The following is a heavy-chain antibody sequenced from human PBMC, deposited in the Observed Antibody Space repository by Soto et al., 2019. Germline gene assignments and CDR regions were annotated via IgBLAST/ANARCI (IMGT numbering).Heavy chain of an antibody. CDR1: GFTVSRNY. D-gene: IGHD3-10*01. J-gene: IGHJ4*02. Sequence: GGSLRLSCAAPGFTVSRNYIRWVRQAPGKGLEWVSVIYSGGSTYYADSVKGRFTISRDNSKNTLYLQMGSLRAEDMAVYYCARALKEGFGEFPIDCWGQGTLVTVSS. CDR3: ARALKEGFGEFPIDC. CDR2: IYSGGST. V-gene: IGHV3-66*01.